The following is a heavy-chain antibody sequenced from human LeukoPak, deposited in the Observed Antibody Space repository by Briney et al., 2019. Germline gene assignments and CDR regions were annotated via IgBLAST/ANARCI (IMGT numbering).Heavy chain of an antibody. V-gene: IGHV4-39*07. D-gene: IGHD3-22*01. CDR3: AASQSSYYDSSGYYVWFDP. J-gene: IGHJ5*02. Sequence: PSETLSLTCTVSGGSISSSSYYWGWIRQPPGKGLEWIGSIYYSGSTYYNPSLKSRVTISVDASKNQFSLKLSSVTAADTAVYYCAASQSSYYDSSGYYVWFDPWGQGTLVTVSS. CDR2: IYYSGST. CDR1: GGSISSSSYY.